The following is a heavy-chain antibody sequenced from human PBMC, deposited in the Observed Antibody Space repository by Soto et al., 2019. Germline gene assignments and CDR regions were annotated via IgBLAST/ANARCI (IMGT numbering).Heavy chain of an antibody. CDR2: IYPGDSDT. CDR1: GYSFTSYW. Sequence: GESLKISCKGSGYSFTSYWIGWVRQMPGKCLEWMGIIYPGDSDTRYSPSFQVQVTISAVKSISTAYLQWSSLKASDTAMYYCARQGSSWYPNWFDPWGQGTLVTVSS. V-gene: IGHV5-51*01. D-gene: IGHD6-13*01. CDR3: ARQGSSWYPNWFDP. J-gene: IGHJ5*02.